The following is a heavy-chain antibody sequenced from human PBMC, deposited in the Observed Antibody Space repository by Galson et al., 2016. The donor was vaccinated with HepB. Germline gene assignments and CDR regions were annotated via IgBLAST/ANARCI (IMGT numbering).Heavy chain of an antibody. CDR3: GKRWAPYNWNDGWFDP. Sequence: QSGAEVKKPGESLKISCKGSGFDFTSYWIGRVRQMPGKGLERMGIVSPANSDTRYSPSFQGQVTFSGDKSISTAYLHWNNLKASDSSMYYYGKRWAPYNWNDGWFDPWGQGTLVIVSS. CDR1: GFDFTSYW. J-gene: IGHJ5*02. D-gene: IGHD1-20*01. V-gene: IGHV5-51*01. CDR2: VSPANSDT.